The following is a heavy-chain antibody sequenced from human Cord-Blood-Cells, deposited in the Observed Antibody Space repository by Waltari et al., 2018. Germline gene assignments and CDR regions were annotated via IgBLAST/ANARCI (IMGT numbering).Heavy chain of an antibody. D-gene: IGHD4-4*01. CDR2: INHSVST. J-gene: IGHJ5*02. Sequence: QVQLQQWGAGLLKPSETLSLTCAVYGGSFSGYYWSWIRQPPGKGLEWIGEINHSVSTNYDPSLKSRVTISVDTAKNQFSLKLSSVTAADTAVYYCARGLGSSVIVTTHWFDPWGQGTLVTVSS. CDR3: ARGLGSSVIVTTHWFDP. CDR1: GGSFSGYY. V-gene: IGHV4-34*01.